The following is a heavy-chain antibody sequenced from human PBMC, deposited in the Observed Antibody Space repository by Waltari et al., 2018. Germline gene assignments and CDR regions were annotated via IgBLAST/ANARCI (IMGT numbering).Heavy chain of an antibody. CDR1: GFTFSSYA. Sequence: EVQLLESGGGLVQPGGSLRLSRAASGFTFSSYAMSWVRPAPGKGLGWVPAISGSGVSTYYADSVKGRFTISRDNSKNALYLQMNSLRAEDTAVYYCAKPLDYYDSSGYYSPEYFQHWGQGTLVTVSS. J-gene: IGHJ1*01. CDR2: ISGSGVST. V-gene: IGHV3-23*01. D-gene: IGHD3-22*01. CDR3: AKPLDYYDSSGYYSPEYFQH.